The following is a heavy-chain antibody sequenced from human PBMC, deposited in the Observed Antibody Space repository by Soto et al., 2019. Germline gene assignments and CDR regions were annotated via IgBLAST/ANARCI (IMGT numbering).Heavy chain of an antibody. V-gene: IGHV1-18*01. Sequence: QVQLVQSGAEVKNPGASVKVSCKASGYTFTRYGIGWARQAPGQGHEWMGWINTYNGNTNYAQNVQGRVTLTTDTSTRTAYMELSSLRSNDAAIYYCAMVDVYVTPSPQDVWGQGTTVIVSS. CDR1: GYTFTRYG. D-gene: IGHD3-16*01. J-gene: IGHJ6*02. CDR2: INTYNGNT. CDR3: AMVDVYVTPSPQDV.